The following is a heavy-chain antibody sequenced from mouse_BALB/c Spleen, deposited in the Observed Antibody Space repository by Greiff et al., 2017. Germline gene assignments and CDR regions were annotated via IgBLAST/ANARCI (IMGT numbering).Heavy chain of an antibody. J-gene: IGHJ3*01. CDR1: GFTFSSFG. CDR2: ISSGSSTI. CDR3: ARSGYGNYGFAY. V-gene: IGHV5-17*02. Sequence: EVKLMESGGGLVQPGGSRKLSCAASGFTFSSFGMHWVRQAPEKGLEWVAYISSGSSTIYYADTVKGRFTISRDNPKNTLFLQMTSLRSEDTAMYYCARSGYGNYGFAYWGQGTLVTVSA. D-gene: IGHD2-10*02.